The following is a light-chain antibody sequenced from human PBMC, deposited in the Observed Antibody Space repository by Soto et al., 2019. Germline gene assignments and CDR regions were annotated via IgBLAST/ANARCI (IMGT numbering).Light chain of an antibody. Sequence: DIVMTQSPDSLAVSLGERATINCKSSQSVLYSSNNENYLAWYQQKPGQPPNLLIYWASTRESGVPDRFSGSGSRTDFTLTISSLQAGDDAVYYCQQYYSTPPTFGEGTKVEI. CDR1: QSVLYSSNNENY. CDR3: QQYYSTPPT. V-gene: IGKV4-1*01. J-gene: IGKJ1*01. CDR2: WAS.